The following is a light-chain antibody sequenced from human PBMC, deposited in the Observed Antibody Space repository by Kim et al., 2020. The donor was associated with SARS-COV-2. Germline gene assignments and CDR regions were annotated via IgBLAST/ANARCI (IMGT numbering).Light chain of an antibody. CDR1: SSDVGAYNF. CDR3: CSYAGTGTYV. CDR2: DVS. V-gene: IGLV2-11*03. J-gene: IGLJ1*01. Sequence: GQSVTISCTGTSSDVGAYNFVSWYQQHPGNAPKLLIFDVSKRPSGVPDRFSGSKSGNTASLTISGLQAADEADYYCCSYAGTGTYVFGTGTKVTVL.